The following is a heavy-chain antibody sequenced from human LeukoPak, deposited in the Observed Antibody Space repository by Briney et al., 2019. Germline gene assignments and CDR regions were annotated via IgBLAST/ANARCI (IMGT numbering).Heavy chain of an antibody. CDR2: MNPNSGNT. V-gene: IGHV1-8*01. J-gene: IGHJ4*02. Sequence: ASVKVSCKASDYTFTSYDINWVRQATGQGLEWMGWMNPNSGNTVYAQKFQGRVTMTTDTSTSTAYMELRSLRSDDTAVYYCARAVGAAFDYWGQGTLVTVSS. CDR1: DYTFTSYD. D-gene: IGHD1-26*01. CDR3: ARAVGAAFDY.